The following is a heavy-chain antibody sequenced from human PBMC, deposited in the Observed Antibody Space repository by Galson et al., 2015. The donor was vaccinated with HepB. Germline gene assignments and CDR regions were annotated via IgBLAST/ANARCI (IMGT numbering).Heavy chain of an antibody. Sequence: SVKVSCKASGYTFTSYGISWVRQAPGQGLEWMGGIIPIFGTANYAQKFQGRVTTTADESTSTAYMELSSLRSEDTAVYYCARKGPREGSPPFPGTTYYYGMDVWGQGTTVTVSS. D-gene: IGHD1-7*01. CDR2: IIPIFGTA. CDR1: GYTFTSYG. V-gene: IGHV1-69*13. J-gene: IGHJ6*02. CDR3: ARKGPREGSPPFPGTTYYYGMDV.